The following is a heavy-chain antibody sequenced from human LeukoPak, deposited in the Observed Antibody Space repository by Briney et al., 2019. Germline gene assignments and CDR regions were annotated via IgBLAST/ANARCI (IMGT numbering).Heavy chain of an antibody. CDR1: GFIFSIYA. CDR3: AKDGISRPARHDYYYGMDV. D-gene: IGHD1-14*01. J-gene: IGHJ6*02. CDR2: VEVRGNST. Sequence: GGSLRLFRAASGFIFSIYAMNCDRDDTRKALVRVAAVEVRGNSTYYADSVKGRFTISRDNTKNTLYLQINRLRAEDTAVYYCAKDGISRPARHDYYYGMDVWGQGTTVTVSS. V-gene: IGHV3-23*01.